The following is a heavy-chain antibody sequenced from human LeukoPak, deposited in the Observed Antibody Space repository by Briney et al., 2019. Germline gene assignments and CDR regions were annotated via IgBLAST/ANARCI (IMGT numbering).Heavy chain of an antibody. D-gene: IGHD4-11*01. CDR1: GGSISSSSYY. V-gene: IGHV4-39*01. J-gene: IGHJ6*03. CDR3: ASGPYSNYDYYYYMDV. CDR2: IYYSGCT. Sequence: SETLSLTCTVSGGSISSSSYYWGWIRQPPGKGLEWIGSIYYSGCTYYNPSLKSRVTISVDTSKNQFSLKLSSVTAADTAVYYCASGPYSNYDYYYYMDVWGKGTTVTVSS.